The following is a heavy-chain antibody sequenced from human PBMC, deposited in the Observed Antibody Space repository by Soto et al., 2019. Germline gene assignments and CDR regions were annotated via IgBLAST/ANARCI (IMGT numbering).Heavy chain of an antibody. J-gene: IGHJ4*02. D-gene: IGHD6-19*01. CDR2: MNPNSGNT. Sequence: SAKISFKASEYTFTSYDIKWELQATGQGLEWMGWMNPNSGNTGYAQKFQGRVTMTRNTSISTAYMELSRLRSDDTAVYYCVKIAVAGQRFDYWGQGTLVTVSS. V-gene: IGHV1-8*01. CDR3: VKIAVAGQRFDY. CDR1: EYTFTSYD.